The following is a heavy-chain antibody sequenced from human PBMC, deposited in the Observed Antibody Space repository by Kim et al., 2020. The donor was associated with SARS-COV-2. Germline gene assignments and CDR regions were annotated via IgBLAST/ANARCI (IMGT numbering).Heavy chain of an antibody. CDR2: ISSSSSYI. V-gene: IGHV3-21*01. CDR3: ARDLYDYVWGSYRYTSPFDI. J-gene: IGHJ3*02. D-gene: IGHD3-16*02. CDR1: GFTFSSYS. Sequence: GGSLRLSCAASGFTFSSYSMNWVRQAPGKGLEWVSSISSSSSYIYYADSVKGRFTISRDNAKNSLYLQMNSLRAEDTAVYYCARDLYDYVWGSYRYTSPFDIWGQVTMVTVSS.